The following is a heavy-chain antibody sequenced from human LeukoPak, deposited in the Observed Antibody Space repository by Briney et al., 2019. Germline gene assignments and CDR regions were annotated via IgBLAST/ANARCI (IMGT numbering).Heavy chain of an antibody. CDR2: ISHVGNT. CDR3: ARVVGARNWFDT. J-gene: IGHJ5*02. Sequence: SETLSLTCTVSGGSISSAGYSLSWIRQPPGKGLEWIVYISHVGNTYYNPSLNSRPTVSVERSKNQFSLRLSSVTAADTAIDYCARVVGARNWFDTWGQGTLVTVSS. D-gene: IGHD1-26*01. CDR1: GGSISSAGYS. V-gene: IGHV4-30-2*01.